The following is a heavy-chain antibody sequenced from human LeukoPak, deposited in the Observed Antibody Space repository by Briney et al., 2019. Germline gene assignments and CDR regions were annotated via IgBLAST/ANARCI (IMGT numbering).Heavy chain of an antibody. J-gene: IGHJ5*02. D-gene: IGHD6-13*01. V-gene: IGHV4-59*08. CDR1: GGSISSYY. CDR3: ARRDSSSWRNWFDP. CDR2: IYYSWST. Sequence: SETLSLTCTVSGGSISSYYWSWIRQPPGKGLEWIGYIYYSWSTNYNPSLKSRVTISVDTSKNQFSLKLSSVTAADTAVYYCARRDSSSWRNWFDPWGQGTLVTVSS.